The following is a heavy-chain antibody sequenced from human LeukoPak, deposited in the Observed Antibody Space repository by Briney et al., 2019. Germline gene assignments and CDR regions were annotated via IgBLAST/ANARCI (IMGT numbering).Heavy chain of an antibody. CDR2: IYPGDSDT. Sequence: NLGESLKISCKGSGYSFTSYWIGWVRQMPGKGLEWMGIIYPGDSDTRYSPSFQGQVTISADKSVSTAYLQWSSLKASDTAMYYCARRITIFGVAHAFDIWGQGTMVTVSS. CDR3: ARRITIFGVAHAFDI. D-gene: IGHD3-3*01. J-gene: IGHJ3*02. CDR1: GYSFTSYW. V-gene: IGHV5-51*01.